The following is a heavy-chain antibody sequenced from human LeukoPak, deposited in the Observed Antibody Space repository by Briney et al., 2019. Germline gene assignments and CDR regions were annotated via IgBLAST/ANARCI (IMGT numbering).Heavy chain of an antibody. J-gene: IGHJ4*02. CDR3: ARGRITMVRGVRPFDY. Sequence: SETLSLTCAVYGGSFSGYYWSWIRQPPGKGLEWIGEINHSGSTNYNPSLKSRVTISVDTSKSQFSLKLSSVTAADTAVYYCARGRITMVRGVRPFDYWGQGTLVTVSS. CDR2: INHSGST. D-gene: IGHD3-10*01. CDR1: GGSFSGYY. V-gene: IGHV4-34*01.